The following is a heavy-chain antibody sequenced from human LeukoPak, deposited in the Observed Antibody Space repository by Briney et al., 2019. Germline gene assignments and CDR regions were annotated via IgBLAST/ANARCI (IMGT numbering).Heavy chain of an antibody. D-gene: IGHD5-18*01. Sequence: SETLSLTRTVSGVSISTYYWTWIRQPPGKGLEWIGYIYYSGSTNYNPSLKSRVTISVDTSKNQFSLKLNSVTAADTAVYYCARGYSNFDSWGQGTLVTVSS. V-gene: IGHV4-59*01. CDR3: ARGYSNFDS. J-gene: IGHJ4*02. CDR2: IYYSGST. CDR1: GVSISTYY.